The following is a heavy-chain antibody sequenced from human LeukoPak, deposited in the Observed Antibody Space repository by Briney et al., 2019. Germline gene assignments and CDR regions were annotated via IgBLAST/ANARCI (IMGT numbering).Heavy chain of an antibody. D-gene: IGHD5-24*01. CDR2: IIPIFGIA. CDR3: ARDGGMATINGGQGYHYGMDV. CDR1: GGTFSSYA. Sequence: ASVKVSCKASGGTFSSYAISWVRQAPGQGLEWMGRIIPIFGIANYAQKFQGRVTITVDKSTSTAYMELSSLRSEDTAVYYCARDGGMATINGGQGYHYGMDVWGQGTTVTVSS. V-gene: IGHV1-69*04. J-gene: IGHJ6*02.